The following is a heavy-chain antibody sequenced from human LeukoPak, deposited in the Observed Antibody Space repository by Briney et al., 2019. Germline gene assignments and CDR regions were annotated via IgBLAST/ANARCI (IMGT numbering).Heavy chain of an antibody. CDR3: VKDDSYYYDTSTYVA. Sequence: GRSLRLSCAASGFTFSSYAMHWVRQAPGKGLEWVAVISYDGSNKYYADSVKGRFTISRDNSKDTLYLQMSSLRAEDTAVYHCVKDDSYYYDTSTYVAWGQGTLVTVSS. D-gene: IGHD3-22*01. J-gene: IGHJ5*02. V-gene: IGHV3-30*14. CDR1: GFTFSSYA. CDR2: ISYDGSNK.